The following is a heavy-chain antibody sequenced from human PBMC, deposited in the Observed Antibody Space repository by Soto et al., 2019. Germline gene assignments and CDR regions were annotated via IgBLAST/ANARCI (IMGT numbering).Heavy chain of an antibody. Sequence: VHLVESGGALVQPGGSLRLSCAASGFTFSSYDMHWVRQSTGETLEWVSGIGPGGNTNYADSVKGRFTISRENARNSLYLQMNRLRVADTAIYYCMRGGWGSDWIDPWGQGTLVTVSS. CDR3: MRGGWGSDWIDP. CDR2: IGPGGNT. J-gene: IGHJ5*02. D-gene: IGHD3-16*01. V-gene: IGHV3-13*01. CDR1: GFTFSSYD.